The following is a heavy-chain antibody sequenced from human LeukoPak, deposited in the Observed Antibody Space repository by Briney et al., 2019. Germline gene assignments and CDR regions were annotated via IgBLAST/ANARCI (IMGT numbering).Heavy chain of an antibody. Sequence: GESLKISCEASGYTFANSWIGWVRQMPEKGLEYMGIIYPRNYDTRYSPSFEGQVTITADRSINTAYLQWRSLRASDTAMYYCARRPEGAYNWFDPWGQGTLVTVSS. D-gene: IGHD1-14*01. V-gene: IGHV5-51*01. J-gene: IGHJ5*02. CDR3: ARRPEGAYNWFDP. CDR2: IYPRNYDT. CDR1: GYTFANSW.